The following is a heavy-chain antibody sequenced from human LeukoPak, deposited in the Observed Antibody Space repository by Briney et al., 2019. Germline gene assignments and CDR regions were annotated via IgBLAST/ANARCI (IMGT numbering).Heavy chain of an antibody. Sequence: GGSLRLSCAASGFTFSRYSMNWVRQAPGKGLEWVSSISSSSSYIYYADSVKGRFTISRDNAKNSLFLQMNSLRAEDTAVYYCARDDYGGFDYWGQGTLVTVSS. CDR2: ISSSSSYI. CDR3: ARDDYGGFDY. CDR1: GFTFSRYS. D-gene: IGHD3-16*01. J-gene: IGHJ4*02. V-gene: IGHV3-21*01.